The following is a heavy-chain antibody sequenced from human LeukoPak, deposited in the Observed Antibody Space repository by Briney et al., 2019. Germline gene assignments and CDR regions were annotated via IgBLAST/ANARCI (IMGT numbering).Heavy chain of an antibody. Sequence: GGSLRLSCAASGFTFSGYEMNWVRQAPGKGLEWVTNINGDGNEIYYVDSVKGRFTISRDTAKKSLYLQMNSLRAEDTAVYYCARENDFWSGYPSDYWGQGTPVTVSS. CDR1: GFTFSGYE. CDR3: ARENDFWSGYPSDY. CDR2: INGDGNEI. J-gene: IGHJ4*02. V-gene: IGHV3-7*01. D-gene: IGHD3-3*01.